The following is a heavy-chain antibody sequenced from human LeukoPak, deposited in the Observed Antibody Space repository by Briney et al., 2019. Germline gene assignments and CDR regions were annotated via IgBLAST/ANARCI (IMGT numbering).Heavy chain of an antibody. Sequence: GASVKVSCKASGYTFTGYYMHWVRQAPGQGLEWMGWINPNSGGTNYAQKFQGRVTMTRDTSISTAYMELSRLRSDDTAVYYCARVGTGYDSSGYYPYWGQGTLVTVSS. CDR3: ARVGTGYDSSGYYPY. D-gene: IGHD3-22*01. V-gene: IGHV1-2*02. CDR1: GYTFTGYY. CDR2: INPNSGGT. J-gene: IGHJ4*02.